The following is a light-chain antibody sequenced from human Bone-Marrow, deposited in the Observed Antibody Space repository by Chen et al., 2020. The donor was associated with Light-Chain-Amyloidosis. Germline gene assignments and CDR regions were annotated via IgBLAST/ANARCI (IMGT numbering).Light chain of an antibody. CDR2: EDD. V-gene: IGLV6-57*01. J-gene: IGLJ3*02. CDR3: QSYQGSSQGV. Sequence: NFMLTQPHSVSESPGKTVIISCTRSSGSIATNYVQWYQQRPGSSPTTVIYEDDQRPSGVPDRFSGSFDRSSNSASLTISGLKTEVESDYCCQSYQGSSQGVFGGGTKLTVL. CDR1: SGSIATNY.